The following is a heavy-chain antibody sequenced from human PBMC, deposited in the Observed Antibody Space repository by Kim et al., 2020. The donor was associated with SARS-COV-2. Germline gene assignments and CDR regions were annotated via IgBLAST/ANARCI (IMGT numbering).Heavy chain of an antibody. D-gene: IGHD4-17*01. V-gene: IGHV1-46*01. Sequence: AAVKVSCKASVYTFTSYYMHWVRQAPGQGLEWMGIINPSGGSTSYAQKFQGRVTMTRDTSTSTVYMELSSLRSEDTAVYYCASPAGDYGTYYFDYWGQGTLVTVSS. J-gene: IGHJ4*02. CDR1: VYTFTSYY. CDR3: ASPAGDYGTYYFDY. CDR2: INPSGGST.